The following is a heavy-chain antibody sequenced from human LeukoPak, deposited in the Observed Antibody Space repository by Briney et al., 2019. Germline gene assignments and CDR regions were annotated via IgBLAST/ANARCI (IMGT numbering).Heavy chain of an antibody. V-gene: IGHV1-8*01. D-gene: IGHD1-26*01. CDR1: GYTFTSYD. Sequence: ASVKVSCKASGYTFTSYDINWVRQATGQGLEWMGWTNPNSGNTGYAQKFQGRVTMTRNTSISTAYMELSSLRSEDTAVYYCARGCRSGSYLSRSYYYMDVWGKGTTVTVSS. CDR3: ARGCRSGSYLSRSYYYMDV. J-gene: IGHJ6*03. CDR2: TNPNSGNT.